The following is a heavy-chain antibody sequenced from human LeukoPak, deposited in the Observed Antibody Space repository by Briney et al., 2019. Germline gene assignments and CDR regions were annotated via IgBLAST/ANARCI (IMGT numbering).Heavy chain of an antibody. J-gene: IGHJ2*01. Sequence: VSVKVSCKVSGYTLTELSMHWVRQAPGKGLEWMGGFDPEDGETIYAQKFQGRVTMTEDTSTDTAYMELSSLRSEDTAVYYCATQKTPRRSLNWYFDLWGRGTLVTVSS. V-gene: IGHV1-24*01. CDR2: FDPEDGET. CDR3: ATQKTPRRSLNWYFDL. CDR1: GYTLTELS. D-gene: IGHD2-15*01.